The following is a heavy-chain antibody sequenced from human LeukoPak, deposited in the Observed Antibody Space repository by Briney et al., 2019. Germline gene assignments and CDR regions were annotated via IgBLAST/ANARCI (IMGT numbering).Heavy chain of an antibody. CDR1: GFTLDDYD. CDR3: ARDHLMVRGVIDY. J-gene: IGHJ4*02. D-gene: IGHD3-10*01. CDR2: INWNGGST. Sequence: PGGSLRLSCAASGFTLDDYDMSWVRQAPGKGLEWVSGINWNGGSTAYADSVKGRFTISRDNAKNSLYLQMNSLRAEDTALYYCARDHLMVRGVIDYWGQGTLLTVSS. V-gene: IGHV3-20*04.